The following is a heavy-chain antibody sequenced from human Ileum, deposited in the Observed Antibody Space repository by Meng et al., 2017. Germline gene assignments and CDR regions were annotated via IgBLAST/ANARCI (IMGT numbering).Heavy chain of an antibody. CDR1: GFTFSRSW. Sequence: EVRLVESGGVLVQPGESLRLSCAASGFTFSRSWMHWVRQVPGKGLLWVAHINDDGSTTTYADSVMGRFTISRDNARNTVDLQMSSLRAEDTAIYYCTADGGVPAASPYWGQGILVTVSS. CDR2: INDDGSTT. V-gene: IGHV3-74*03. J-gene: IGHJ4*02. D-gene: IGHD2-2*01. CDR3: TADGGVPAASPY.